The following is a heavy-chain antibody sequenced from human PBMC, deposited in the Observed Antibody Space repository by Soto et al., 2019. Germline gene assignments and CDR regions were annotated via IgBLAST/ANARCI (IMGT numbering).Heavy chain of an antibody. CDR3: TSCVGGTGYSPYYYYYYGMDV. J-gene: IGHJ6*02. D-gene: IGHD6-13*01. V-gene: IGHV3-49*04. CDR1: GFTFGDYA. Sequence: GGSLRLSCTASGFTFGDYAMSWVRQAPGKGLEWVGFIRSKAYGGTTEYAASVKGRFTISRDDSKSIAYLQMNSLKTEDTAVYYCTSCVGGTGYSPYYYYYYGMDVWGQGTTVTVSS. CDR2: IRSKAYGGTT.